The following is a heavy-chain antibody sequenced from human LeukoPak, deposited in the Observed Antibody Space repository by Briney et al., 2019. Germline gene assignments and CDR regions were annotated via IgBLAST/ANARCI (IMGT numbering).Heavy chain of an antibody. V-gene: IGHV3-48*02. CDR1: GFTFSSYS. Sequence: GGSLRLSCAASGFTFSSYSLNWVRQAPGKGLEWVSYISRSSSTIYADSVKGRFTISRDNANNSLYLQMNSLRDDDTAVYYCAKDLKSMVRGACMDAWGQGTTVTVSS. CDR2: ISRSSST. J-gene: IGHJ6*02. CDR3: AKDLKSMVRGACMDA. D-gene: IGHD3-10*01.